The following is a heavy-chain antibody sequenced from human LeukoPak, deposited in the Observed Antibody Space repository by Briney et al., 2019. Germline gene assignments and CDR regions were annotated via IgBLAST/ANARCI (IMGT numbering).Heavy chain of an antibody. J-gene: IGHJ6*03. CDR3: ARTRYSSPPNYYMDV. CDR1: GFSLSTSGMR. D-gene: IGHD6-13*01. Sequence: SGPALVKPTQTLTLTCTFSGFSLSTSGMRVSWIRQPPGKALEWLARIDWDDDKFYSTSLKTRLTISKDTSKNQVVLTMTNMDPVDTATYYCARTRYSSPPNYYMDVWGKGTTVTVSS. CDR2: IDWDDDK. V-gene: IGHV2-70*04.